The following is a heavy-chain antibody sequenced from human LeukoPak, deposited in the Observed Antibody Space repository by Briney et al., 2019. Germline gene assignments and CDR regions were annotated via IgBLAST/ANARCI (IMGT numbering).Heavy chain of an antibody. CDR3: AKFAEPSTTIDY. J-gene: IGHJ4*02. CDR2: ISGSGGST. CDR1: GFTFSSYA. Sequence: GGSLRLSCAASGFTFSSYAMSWVRQAPGKGLEWVSAISGSGGSTYYADSVKGRFTISRDNAKNSLYLQMNSLTTEDMAVYYCAKFAEPSTTIDYWGQGTLVTVSS. V-gene: IGHV3-23*01. D-gene: IGHD1-26*01.